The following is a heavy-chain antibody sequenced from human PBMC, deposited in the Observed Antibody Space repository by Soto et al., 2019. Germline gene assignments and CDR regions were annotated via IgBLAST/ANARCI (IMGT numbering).Heavy chain of an antibody. CDR2: IYWDDDK. Sequence: QITLKESGPTLVKPTQTLTLTCTFSGFSLSTSGVGVGWIRQPPGKTLEWLALIYWDDDKRYNPSLRSRLTITKDTSKTQVVLTMTNMDPVDTATYFCAHRLLKFNSVDPWGQGTLVTVSS. CDR3: AHRLLKFNSVDP. J-gene: IGHJ5*02. D-gene: IGHD3-10*01. CDR1: GFSLSTSGVG. V-gene: IGHV2-5*02.